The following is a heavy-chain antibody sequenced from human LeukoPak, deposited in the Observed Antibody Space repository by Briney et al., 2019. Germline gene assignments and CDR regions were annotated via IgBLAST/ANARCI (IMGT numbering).Heavy chain of an antibody. CDR2: IQIGGST. Sequence: PSETLSLTCTVSGGSISSYYWSWIRQRQPAGKGLEWIGHIQIGGSTNYNPSLKSRITISVDTSKNQFSLRLSSVTAADTAVYYCARGITGITATGSEWGQGTLVTVSS. J-gene: IGHJ4*02. D-gene: IGHD6-13*01. CDR3: ARGITGITATGSE. CDR1: GGSISSYY. V-gene: IGHV4-4*07.